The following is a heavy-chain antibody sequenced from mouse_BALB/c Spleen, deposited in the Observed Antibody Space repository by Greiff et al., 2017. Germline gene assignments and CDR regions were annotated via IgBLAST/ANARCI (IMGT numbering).Heavy chain of an antibody. CDR2: IWAGGST. CDR3: ARDSYPFYYAMDY. V-gene: IGHV2-9*02. CDR1: GFSLTSYG. D-gene: IGHD1-1*01. Sequence: VQLQESGPGLVAPSQSLSITCTVSGFSLTSYGVHWVRQPPGKGLEWLGVIWAGGSTNYNSALMSRLSISKDNSKSQVFLKMNSLQTDDTAMYYCARDSYPFYYAMDYWGQGTSVTVSS. J-gene: IGHJ4*01.